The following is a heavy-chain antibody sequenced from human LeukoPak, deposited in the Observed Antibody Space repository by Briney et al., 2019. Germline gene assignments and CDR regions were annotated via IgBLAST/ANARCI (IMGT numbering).Heavy chain of an antibody. J-gene: IGHJ4*02. CDR3: ARISKIASLGPRSFAY. CDR1: GYTFTSYD. CDR2: MNPNSGNT. V-gene: IGHV1-8*01. Sequence: GASVKGSCKASGYTFTSYDINWVRQATGQGLEWMGWMNPNSGNTGYAQKFQGRVTMTRNTSISTAYMELSSLRSEDTAVYYCARISKIASLGPRSFAYWGQGTLVTVSS. D-gene: IGHD2-21*01.